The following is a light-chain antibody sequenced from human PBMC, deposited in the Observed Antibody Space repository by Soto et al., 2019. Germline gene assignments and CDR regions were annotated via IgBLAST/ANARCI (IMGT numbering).Light chain of an antibody. J-gene: IGKJ4*01. V-gene: IGKV1-39*01. CDR3: QQSYSNLALT. CDR2: AAS. Sequence: DIQMTQSPSSLSASVGDRVTITWRASQSISTYLNWYQHKPGKAPKLLIYAASSLQSGVPSRFSGSGSGTDFTLTINTLQPEDFAAYYCQQSYSNLALTFGGGTKVDI. CDR1: QSISTY.